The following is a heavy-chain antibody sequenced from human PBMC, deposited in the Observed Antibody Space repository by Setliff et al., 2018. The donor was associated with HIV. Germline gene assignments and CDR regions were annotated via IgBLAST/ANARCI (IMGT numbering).Heavy chain of an antibody. V-gene: IGHV4-34*01. CDR3: ARVSSTYWYSIFRNYYYHMDV. CDR2: SNHSGST. CDR1: GGSFSGYY. D-gene: IGHD2-8*02. Sequence: SETLSLTCAVYGGSFSGYYWSWIRQPPGKGLEWIGESNHSGSTNYNPSLKSRVTISVDTSKNQFSLKLSSLTAADTAVYYCARVSSTYWYSIFRNYYYHMDVWGKGTTVTVSS. J-gene: IGHJ6*03.